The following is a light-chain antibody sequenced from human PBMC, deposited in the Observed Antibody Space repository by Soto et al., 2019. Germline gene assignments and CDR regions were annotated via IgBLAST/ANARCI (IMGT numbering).Light chain of an antibody. V-gene: IGKV3-15*01. Sequence: IVLTQSPATLAASPGERATLSCRASQSISNNLALYQQRHGPAPRLLFYGASTKATGIPATFSGSGCGTEFTLTISSLQFEDVAVYFCQQYNNWPGCAVGQATKVEIK. CDR1: QSISNN. J-gene: IGKJ1*01. CDR3: QQYNNWPGCA. CDR2: GAS.